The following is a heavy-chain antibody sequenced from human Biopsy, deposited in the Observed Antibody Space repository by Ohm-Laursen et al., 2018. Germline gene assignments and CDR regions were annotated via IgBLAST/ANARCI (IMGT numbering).Heavy chain of an antibody. CDR2: ISYTGGL. Sequence: SETLSLTCTVSGGSISGYHWSWIRKSPGKGLEWLAYISYTGGLTSNPSLNGRATMSLDTSKNQFSLRLIYVTAADTAVYYCAIMPHFDYWGQGILVTVSS. CDR3: AIMPHFDY. J-gene: IGHJ4*02. D-gene: IGHD2-2*01. CDR1: GGSISGYH. V-gene: IGHV4-59*01.